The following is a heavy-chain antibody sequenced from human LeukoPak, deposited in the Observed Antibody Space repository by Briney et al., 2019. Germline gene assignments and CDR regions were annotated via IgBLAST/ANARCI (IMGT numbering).Heavy chain of an antibody. J-gene: IGHJ3*02. CDR3: ARPTFSGYYSGPFDI. CDR1: GXSISSSTYY. CDR2: IYYSGSA. Sequence: SETLSLTCTVSGXSISSSTYYWGWIRQPPGKGLEWIGRIYYSGSAYYNPSLKSRVTISVDTSKNQFSLKLSSVTAADTSVYFCARPTFSGYYSGPFDIWGQGTIVTVSS. D-gene: IGHD3-22*01. V-gene: IGHV4-39*01.